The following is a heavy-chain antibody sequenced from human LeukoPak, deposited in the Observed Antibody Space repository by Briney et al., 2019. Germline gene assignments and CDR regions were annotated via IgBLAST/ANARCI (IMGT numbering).Heavy chain of an antibody. Sequence: SETLSLTCAVSTYSIRNDFYWGWIRQPPGKGLEWIASIYHSGRTYYNPSLKSRVTISVDTSKNQFSLKLTSVTAADTAVYYCARRAYNYVYFDYWGQGTLVTVSS. CDR3: ARRAYNYVYFDY. CDR1: TYSIRNDFY. CDR2: IYHSGRT. V-gene: IGHV4-38-2*01. D-gene: IGHD5-24*01. J-gene: IGHJ4*02.